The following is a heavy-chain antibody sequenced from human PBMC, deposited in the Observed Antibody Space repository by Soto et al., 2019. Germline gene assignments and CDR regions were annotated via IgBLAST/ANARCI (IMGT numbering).Heavy chain of an antibody. CDR1: GFTVSSNY. CDR3: ARDLTGPHHSPNYFDY. V-gene: IGHV3-66*01. Sequence: EVQLVESGGGLVQPGGSLRLSCAASGFTVSSNYMSWVRQAPGKGLEWVSVIYSGGSTYYADSVKGRFTISRDNSENTLYLQMNSLRAEDTAVYYCARDLTGPHHSPNYFDYWGQGTLVTVSS. D-gene: IGHD3-9*01. J-gene: IGHJ4*02. CDR2: IYSGGST.